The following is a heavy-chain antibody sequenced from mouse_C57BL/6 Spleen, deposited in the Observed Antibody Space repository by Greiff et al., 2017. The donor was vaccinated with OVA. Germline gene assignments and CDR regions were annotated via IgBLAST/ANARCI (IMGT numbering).Heavy chain of an antibody. CDR1: GYTFTSYW. J-gene: IGHJ2*01. CDR2: IYPSDSET. CDR3: ARRAHYLYYFDY. Sequence: VQLQQSGAELVRPGSSVKLSCKASGYTFTSYWMDWVKQRPGQGLEWIGNIYPSDSETHYNQKFKDKATLTVDKSSSTAYMQLSSLTSEDSAVYYCARRAHYLYYFDYWGQGTTLTVSS. V-gene: IGHV1-61*01. D-gene: IGHD1-2*01.